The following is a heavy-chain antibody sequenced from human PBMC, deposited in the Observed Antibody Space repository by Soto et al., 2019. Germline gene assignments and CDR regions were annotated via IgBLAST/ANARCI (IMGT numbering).Heavy chain of an antibody. CDR1: GFTFSSYS. CDR3: ARDREIAASGTRWFDP. CDR2: ISSSSSTI. V-gene: IGHV3-48*01. J-gene: IGHJ5*02. Sequence: EVQLVESGGGLVQPGGSLRLSCAASGFTFSSYSMNWVRQAPGKGLEWVSYISSSSSTIYYADSVKGRFTISRDNAKNSLYLHMNSLRAEDTAVYYCARDREIAASGTRWFDPWGQGTLVTVSS. D-gene: IGHD6-13*01.